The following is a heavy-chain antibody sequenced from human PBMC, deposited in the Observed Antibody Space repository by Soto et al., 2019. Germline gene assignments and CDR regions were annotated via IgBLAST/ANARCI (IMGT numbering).Heavy chain of an antibody. CDR1: GAGDTFSNYG. CDR3: WRHDKTALPPLDS. D-gene: IGHD1-1*01. V-gene: IGHV1-69*06. Sequence: QVHLVQSGAEVKSPGSAVKVSCKVSGAGDTFSNYGLNWMRQAPGQGLEWMGGTIPAFGTANYAQKFQGRVTITADTSTTTAYMDLSSLRSEDTAVYYCWRHDKTALPPLDSWGQGTLVSVSS. J-gene: IGHJ4*02. CDR2: TIPAFGTA.